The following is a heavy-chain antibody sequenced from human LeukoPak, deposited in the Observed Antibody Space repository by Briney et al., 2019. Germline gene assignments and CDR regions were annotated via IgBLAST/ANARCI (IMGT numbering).Heavy chain of an antibody. CDR3: ARGSYYFDY. V-gene: IGHV3-21*01. J-gene: IGHJ4*02. CDR2: ISSGSSDI. CDR1: GFTFSSYS. Sequence: PGGSLRLSCAASGFTFSSYSMKWVRPPPGKGLEWVSCISSGSSDIYYADSVKGRLTISRDNDKHSLYPHMYSLRPEDTAVYYCARGSYYFDYWVQATLVTVSS.